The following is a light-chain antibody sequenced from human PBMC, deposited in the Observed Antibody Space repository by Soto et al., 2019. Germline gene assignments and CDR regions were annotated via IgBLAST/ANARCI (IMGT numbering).Light chain of an antibody. J-gene: IGKJ5*01. V-gene: IGKV1-39*01. CDR3: QQSYSTLSIT. Sequence: DIRMNQSPSSLSASVGDRVTITFRASQSVSSYLNWYQQKPGTAPKLLIYAASSLQSGVPSRFSGSGAGTDFTLTISSLQPEDFATYYCQQSYSTLSITFGQGTRLEI. CDR2: AAS. CDR1: QSVSSY.